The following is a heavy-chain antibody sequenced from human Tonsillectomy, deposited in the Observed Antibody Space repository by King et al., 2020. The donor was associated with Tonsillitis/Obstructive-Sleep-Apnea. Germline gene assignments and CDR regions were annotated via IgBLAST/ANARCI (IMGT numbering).Heavy chain of an antibody. Sequence: VQLVESGGGVVQPGRSLRLSCAASGFTFSSYGMHWVRQAPGKGLEWVAIISYVEKNKFYADSVKGRFTISRDNSKSTLYLQMNSLRTDDTAVYYCAKNLPHNLTFDYWGQGTLVTVSS. J-gene: IGHJ4*02. CDR1: GFTFSSYG. CDR3: AKNLPHNLTFDY. CDR2: ISYVEKNK. D-gene: IGHD1-1*01. V-gene: IGHV3-30*18.